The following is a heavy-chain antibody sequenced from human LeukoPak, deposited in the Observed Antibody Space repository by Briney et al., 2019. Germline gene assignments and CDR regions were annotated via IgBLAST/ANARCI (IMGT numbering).Heavy chain of an antibody. J-gene: IGHJ4*02. CDR1: GFTVSINY. CDR3: AREGRGYSYAPDY. CDR2: IYSGGST. V-gene: IGHV3-53*01. D-gene: IGHD5-18*01. Sequence: PGGSLRLSCAASGFTVSINYMSWVRQAPGKGLEWVSVIYSGGSTYYADSVKGRFTISRDNSKNTLYLQMNSLRAEDTAVYYCAREGRGYSYAPDYWGQGTLVTVSS.